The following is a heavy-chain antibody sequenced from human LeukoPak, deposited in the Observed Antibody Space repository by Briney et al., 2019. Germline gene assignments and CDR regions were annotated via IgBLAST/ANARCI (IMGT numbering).Heavy chain of an antibody. V-gene: IGHV3-23*01. Sequence: GGSLRLSCAASGFTFSSYAMSWVRQAPGKGLEWVSVISGSGGSTYYADSVKGRFTISRDNSKNTLYLQMNSLRAEDTAVYYCAKDWGYCSSTSCYILSAGFDYWGQGTLVTVSS. D-gene: IGHD2-2*02. CDR2: ISGSGGST. CDR1: GFTFSSYA. CDR3: AKDWGYCSSTSCYILSAGFDY. J-gene: IGHJ4*02.